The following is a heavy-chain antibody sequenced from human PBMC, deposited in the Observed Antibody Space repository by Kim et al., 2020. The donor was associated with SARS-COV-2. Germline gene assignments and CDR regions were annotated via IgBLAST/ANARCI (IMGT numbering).Heavy chain of an antibody. CDR1: GFTFSDYA. Sequence: GGSLRLSCAASGFTFSDYAMTWVRQAPRKGLEWVSSIGGGGDHTYYADSVKGRFTISRDNSKNTVHLQMNSLRAEDTAIYFCTKCVTVGTRPEYWGQGTLVTVSS. CDR2: IGGGGDHT. V-gene: IGHV3-23*01. CDR3: TKCVTVGTRPEY. D-gene: IGHD1-20*01. J-gene: IGHJ4*02.